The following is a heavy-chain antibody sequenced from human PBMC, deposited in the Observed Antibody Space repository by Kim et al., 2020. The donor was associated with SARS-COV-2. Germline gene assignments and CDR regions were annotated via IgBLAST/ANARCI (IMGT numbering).Heavy chain of an antibody. J-gene: IGHJ4*02. Sequence: GGSLRLSCAASGFTFSNYAMHWVRQAPGKGPEWVAVISKDGNNKYYADAVKGRYTISRDTTKNTQFLQMDSLRAEDTAVYYCAKWVWTSGANSAWDCYIDYWGQGTLVTVSS. CDR3: AKWVWTSGANSAWDCYIDY. V-gene: IGHV3-30*18. D-gene: IGHD1-26*01. CDR2: ISKDGNNK. CDR1: GFTFSNYA.